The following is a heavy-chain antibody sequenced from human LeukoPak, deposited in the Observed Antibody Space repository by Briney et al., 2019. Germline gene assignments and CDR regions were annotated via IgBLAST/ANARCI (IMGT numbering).Heavy chain of an antibody. CDR1: GGSISSYY. CDR2: IYYSGST. V-gene: IGHV4-59*01. CDR3: ARAPYYDSSGYYYWLDN. Sequence: SETLSLTCTVSGGSISSYYWSWIRQPPGKGLEWIGYIYYSGSTNYNPSLNSRVTISVDTSKNQFSLRLSSVTPADTAVYYCARAPYYDSSGYYYWLDNWGQGTMVTVSS. D-gene: IGHD3-22*01. J-gene: IGHJ3*02.